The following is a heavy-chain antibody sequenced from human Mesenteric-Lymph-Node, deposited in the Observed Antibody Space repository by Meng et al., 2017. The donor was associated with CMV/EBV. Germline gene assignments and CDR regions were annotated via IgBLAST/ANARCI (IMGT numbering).Heavy chain of an antibody. J-gene: IGHJ6*02. CDR2: IYYSGST. D-gene: IGHD6-13*01. Sequence: SETLSLTCTVSGDSISPHYWSWIRQPPGKGLEWIGYIYYSGSTNYNPSLKSRVTISVDTSKNQFSLKLSSVTAADTAVYYCARDRFMGSSWSGYYYGMDVWGQGTTVTVSS. V-gene: IGHV4-59*11. CDR3: ARDRFMGSSWSGYYYGMDV. CDR1: GDSISPHY.